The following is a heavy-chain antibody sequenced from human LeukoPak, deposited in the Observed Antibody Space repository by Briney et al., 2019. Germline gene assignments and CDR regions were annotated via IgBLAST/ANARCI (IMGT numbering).Heavy chain of an antibody. J-gene: IGHJ3*02. CDR2: IRYDGSNK. V-gene: IGHV3-30*02. Sequence: GGSLRLSCAASGFTFSSYGMHWVRQAPGKGLEWVAFIRYDGSNKYYADSVKGRFTISRDNFKNTLYLQMNSLRAEDTAVYYCAKEGYSSGWYGYDAFDIWGQGTMVTVSS. D-gene: IGHD6-19*01. CDR1: GFTFSSYG. CDR3: AKEGYSSGWYGYDAFDI.